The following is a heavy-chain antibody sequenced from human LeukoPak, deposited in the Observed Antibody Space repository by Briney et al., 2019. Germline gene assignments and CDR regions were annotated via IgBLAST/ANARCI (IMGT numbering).Heavy chain of an antibody. CDR1: GYTFTGYY. CDR3: ARVLSTYYYDSSGLSH. CDR2: INPNSGGT. Sequence: GASVKVSCKASGYTFTGYYMHWVRQAPGQGLEWMGRINPNSGGTNYAQKFQGRVTMTRDTSISTAYMALSRLRSDDTAVYYCARVLSTYYYDSSGLSHWGQGTLVTVSS. V-gene: IGHV1-2*06. D-gene: IGHD3-22*01. J-gene: IGHJ4*02.